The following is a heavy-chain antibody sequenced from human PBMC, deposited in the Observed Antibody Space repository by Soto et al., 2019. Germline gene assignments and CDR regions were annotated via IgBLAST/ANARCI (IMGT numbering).Heavy chain of an antibody. D-gene: IGHD3-22*01. CDR3: VRHLRYYDGTGRSDY. Sequence: QLQLQESGPGLVKPSETLSLTCTVSGDSISSSPYYWGWIRQPPGKALEWIGNIYYSGNTYYKPSLKSRVTISVDPSRNHFSLKLSFVTAADTAVYYCVRHLRYYDGTGRSDYWGQGTLVTVSS. V-gene: IGHV4-39*01. CDR2: IYYSGNT. CDR1: GDSISSSPYY. J-gene: IGHJ4*02.